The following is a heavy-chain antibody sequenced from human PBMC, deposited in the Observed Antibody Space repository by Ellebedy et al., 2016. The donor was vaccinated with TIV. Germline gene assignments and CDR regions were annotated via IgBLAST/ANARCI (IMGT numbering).Heavy chain of an antibody. CDR1: GGSISSSSYY. D-gene: IGHD7-27*01. J-gene: IGHJ2*01. V-gene: IGHV4-39*01. Sequence: SETLSLTXTVSGGSISSSSYYWGWFRQPPGKGLEWIGSIYYSGSTYYNPSLKSRVTISVDTSKNQFSLKLSSVTAADTAVYYCARSWGSGWYFDLWGRGTLVTVSS. CDR2: IYYSGST. CDR3: ARSWGSGWYFDL.